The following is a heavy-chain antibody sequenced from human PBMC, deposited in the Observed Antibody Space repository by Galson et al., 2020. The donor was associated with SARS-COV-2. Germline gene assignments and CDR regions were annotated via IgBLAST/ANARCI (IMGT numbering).Heavy chain of an antibody. CDR2: IYYSGST. CDR3: ARAALGYCSGGSCYGGGEIDY. V-gene: IGHV4-39*01. Sequence: SQTLSLTCTVSGGSISSSSYYWGWIRQPPGKGLEWIGSIYYSGSTYYNPSLKSRVTISVDTSKNQFSLKLSSVTAADTAVYYCARAALGYCSGGSCYGGGEIDYWGQGTLVTVSS. D-gene: IGHD2-15*01. CDR1: GGSISSSSYY. J-gene: IGHJ4*02.